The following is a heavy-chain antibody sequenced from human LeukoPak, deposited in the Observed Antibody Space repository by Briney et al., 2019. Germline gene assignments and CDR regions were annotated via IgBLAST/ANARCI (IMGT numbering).Heavy chain of an antibody. CDR1: GFTFSTFA. D-gene: IGHD6-19*01. CDR3: AKGGGWLYYFDY. V-gene: IGHV3-23*01. J-gene: IGHJ4*02. Sequence: PGESLRLSCAASGFTFSTFAMNWVCQAPGKGLEWVSAISGSGDTTYYADSVKGRFTVSRDNAKNTLYLQMNSLRAEDTAVYYCAKGGGWLYYFDYWGQGTLVTVSS. CDR2: ISGSGDTT.